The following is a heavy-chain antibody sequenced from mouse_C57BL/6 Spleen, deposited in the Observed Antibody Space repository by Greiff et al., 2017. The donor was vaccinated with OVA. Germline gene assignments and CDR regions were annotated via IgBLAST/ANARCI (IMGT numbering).Heavy chain of an antibody. Sequence: DVQLVESGPELVKPGASVKMSCKASGYTFTDYNMHWVKQSPGKSLEWIGYINPNNGGTSYNQKFKGKATLTVNKSSSTAYMELRSLTSEDSAVYYCAKSGYGDAIDYWGQGTSVTVSA. D-gene: IGHD1-3*01. CDR1: GYTFTDYN. CDR2: INPNNGGT. J-gene: IGHJ4*01. CDR3: AKSGYGDAIDY. V-gene: IGHV1-22*01.